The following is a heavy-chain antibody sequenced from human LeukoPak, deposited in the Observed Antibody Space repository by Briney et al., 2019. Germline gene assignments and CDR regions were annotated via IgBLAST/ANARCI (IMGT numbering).Heavy chain of an antibody. CDR3: AKPFYGSGSYYKHYYYGMDV. J-gene: IGHJ6*04. V-gene: IGHV3-30*18. CDR1: GFTFSSYG. Sequence: GGSLRRSCAASGFTFSSYGMHWVRQAPGKGLEWVAVISYDGSNKYYADSVKGRFTISRDNSKNTLYLQMNSLRAEDTAVYYCAKPFYGSGSYYKHYYYGMDVWGKGTTVTVSS. D-gene: IGHD3-10*01. CDR2: ISYDGSNK.